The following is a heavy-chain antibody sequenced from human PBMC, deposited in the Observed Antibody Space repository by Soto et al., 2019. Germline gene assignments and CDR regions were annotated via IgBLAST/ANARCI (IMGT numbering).Heavy chain of an antibody. Sequence: GASVKVSCKASGYTFTGYYMHWVRQAPGQGLEWMGWINPNSGGTNYAQKFQGRVTMTRDTSISTAYMELSRLRSDDTAVYYCARDRDSGYDYYHFDYWGQGTLVTVSS. D-gene: IGHD5-12*01. V-gene: IGHV1-2*02. J-gene: IGHJ4*02. CDR2: INPNSGGT. CDR1: GYTFTGYY. CDR3: ARDRDSGYDYYHFDY.